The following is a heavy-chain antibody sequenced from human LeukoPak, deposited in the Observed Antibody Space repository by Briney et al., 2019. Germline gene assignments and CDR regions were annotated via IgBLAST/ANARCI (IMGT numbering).Heavy chain of an antibody. Sequence: GGSLRLSCAASGFTFSSYAMHWVRQAPGKGLEWVAVISYDGSNKYYADSVKGRFTISRDNSKNTLYLQMNSLRAEDTAVYYCAKSVGAPSYYFDYWGQGTLVTVSS. CDR3: AKSVGAPSYYFDY. D-gene: IGHD1-26*01. J-gene: IGHJ4*02. CDR1: GFTFSSYA. CDR2: ISYDGSNK. V-gene: IGHV3-30-3*01.